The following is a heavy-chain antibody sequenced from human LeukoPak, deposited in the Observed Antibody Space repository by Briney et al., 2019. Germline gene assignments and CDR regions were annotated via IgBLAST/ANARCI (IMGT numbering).Heavy chain of an antibody. J-gene: IGHJ4*02. V-gene: IGHV3-21*01. CDR3: ARGSYDILTGYYQYYFDY. CDR1: GFTFSSYS. D-gene: IGHD3-9*01. Sequence: PGGSLRLSCAASGFTFSSYSMNWVRQAPGKGLEWVSSISSSSSYIYYADSVKGRFTISRDNAKNSLYLQMNSQRAEDTTVYYCARGSYDILTGYYQYYFDYWGQGTLVTVSS. CDR2: ISSSSSYI.